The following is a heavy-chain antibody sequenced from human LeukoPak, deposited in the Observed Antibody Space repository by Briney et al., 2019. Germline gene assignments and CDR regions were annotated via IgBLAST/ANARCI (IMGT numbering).Heavy chain of an antibody. D-gene: IGHD5-24*01. CDR2: IYYSGNT. CDR3: ARVEMATIDY. V-gene: IGHV4-39*07. Sequence: SETLSLTCTVSGGSINTIIYYWGWIRQPPGKGLEWIGNIYYSGNTYYNPSLKSRVTISVDTSKNQFSLKLSSVTAADTAVYYCARVEMATIDYWGQGTLVTVSS. J-gene: IGHJ4*02. CDR1: GGSINTIIYY.